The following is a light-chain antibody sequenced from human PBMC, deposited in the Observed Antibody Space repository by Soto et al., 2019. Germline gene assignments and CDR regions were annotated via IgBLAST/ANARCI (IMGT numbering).Light chain of an antibody. CDR2: EVT. Sequence: QSALTQPASVSGSPGQSITISCTGTSGDVGSYNLVSWYQQHPGKAPKLMIYEVTKRPSGVSNRFSGSKSGNTASLTISGLQAEDEADYYCCSYALSSTSVVFGGGPQLTVL. J-gene: IGLJ2*01. V-gene: IGLV2-23*02. CDR1: SGDVGSYNL. CDR3: CSYALSSTSVV.